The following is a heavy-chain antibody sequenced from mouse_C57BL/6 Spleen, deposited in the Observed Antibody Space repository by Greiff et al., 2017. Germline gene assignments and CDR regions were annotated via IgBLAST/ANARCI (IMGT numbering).Heavy chain of an antibody. D-gene: IGHD2-1*01. CDR2: IDPSDGYT. J-gene: IGHJ2*01. V-gene: IGHV1-50*01. CDR3: ASLYYGTLFDY. Sequence: QVQLQQPGAELVKPGASVKLSCKASGYTFTSYWMQWVKQRPGQGLEWIGEIDPSDGYTNYNQKFKGKATLTVDTSSSTAYMQLSSLTSEDSAVYYCASLYYGTLFDYWGQGTTLTVSS. CDR1: GYTFTSYW.